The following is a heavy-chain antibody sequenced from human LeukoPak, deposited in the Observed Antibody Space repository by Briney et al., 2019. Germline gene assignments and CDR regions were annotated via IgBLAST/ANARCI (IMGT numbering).Heavy chain of an antibody. CDR2: INPNSGGT. V-gene: IGHV1-2*02. CDR3: ARAGYSSSYYIAGDWYFDL. Sequence: GASVKVSCEASGYTFTGYYMHWVRQAPGQGLEWMGWINPNSGGTNYAQKFQGRVTMTRDTSISTAYMELSRLRSDDTAVYYCARAGYSSSYYIAGDWYFDLWGRGTLVTVSS. CDR1: GYTFTGYY. J-gene: IGHJ2*01. D-gene: IGHD6-13*01.